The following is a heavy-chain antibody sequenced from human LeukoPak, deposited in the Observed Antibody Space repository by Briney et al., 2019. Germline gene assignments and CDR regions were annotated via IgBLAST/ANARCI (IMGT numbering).Heavy chain of an antibody. CDR2: IYYSGST. V-gene: IGHV4-59*01. D-gene: IGHD6-19*01. J-gene: IGHJ4*02. CDR1: GGSISSYY. Sequence: SETLSLTCTVSGGSISSYYWSWIRQPPGKGLEWIGYIYYSGSTNYNPSLKSRVTISVDTSKNQFSLKLSSVTAADTAVYYCARGSIAVAGTQGPLFDYWGQGTLVTVSP. CDR3: ARGSIAVAGTQGPLFDY.